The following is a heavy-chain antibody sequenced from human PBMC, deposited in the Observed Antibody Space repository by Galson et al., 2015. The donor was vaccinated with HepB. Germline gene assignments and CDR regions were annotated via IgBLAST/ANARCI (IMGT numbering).Heavy chain of an antibody. D-gene: IGHD1-26*01. Sequence: SVKVSCKASGYTFTSYDVTWVRQAPGQGLEWMGWMNPKSTNTCYARKFQGRVTMTGDTSMDTAYMELSSLTSEATAVYYCARAVRNQLLSEYWGQGTLITVSS. J-gene: IGHJ4*02. CDR2: MNPKSTNT. CDR1: GYTFTSYD. CDR3: ARAVRNQLLSEY. V-gene: IGHV1-8*01.